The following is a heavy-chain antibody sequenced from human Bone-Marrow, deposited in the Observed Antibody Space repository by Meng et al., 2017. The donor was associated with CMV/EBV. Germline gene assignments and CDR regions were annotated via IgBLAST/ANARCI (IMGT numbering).Heavy chain of an antibody. D-gene: IGHD2-15*01. V-gene: IGHV3-30-3*01. CDR3: ARVELFWDIVVVVAATGYYGMDV. J-gene: IGHJ6*02. CDR2: ISYDGSNK. CDR1: GFTFSSYW. Sequence: GESLKISCAASGFTFSSYWMSWVRQAPGKGLEWVAVISYDGSNKYYADSVKGRFTISRDNAKNSLYLQMNSLRAEDTAVYYCARVELFWDIVVVVAATGYYGMDVWGQGTTVTVSS.